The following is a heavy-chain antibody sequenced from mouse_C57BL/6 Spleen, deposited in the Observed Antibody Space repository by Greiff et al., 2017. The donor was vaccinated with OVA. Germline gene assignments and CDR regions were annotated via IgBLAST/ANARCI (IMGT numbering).Heavy chain of an antibody. J-gene: IGHJ3*01. Sequence: DVQLQESGPGLVKPSQSLSLTCSVTGYSITSGYYWNWIRQFPGNKLEWMGYISYDGSNNYNPSLKNRISITRDTSKNQFFLKLNSVTTEDTATYYCARDIRTAWFAYWGQGTLVTVSA. CDR3: ARDIRTAWFAY. V-gene: IGHV3-6*01. D-gene: IGHD4-1*01. CDR1: GYSITSGYY. CDR2: ISYDGSN.